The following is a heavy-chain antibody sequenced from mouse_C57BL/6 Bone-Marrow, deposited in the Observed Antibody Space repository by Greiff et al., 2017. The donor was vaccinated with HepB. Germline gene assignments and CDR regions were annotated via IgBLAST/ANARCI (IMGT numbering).Heavy chain of an antibody. J-gene: IGHJ2*01. CDR3: TVGMSNYDFDY. CDR1: GFTFSNYW. D-gene: IGHD2-5*01. CDR2: IRLKSDNYAT. V-gene: IGHV6-3*01. Sequence: EVQLVESGGGLVQPGGSMKLSCVASGFTFSNYWMNWVRQSPEKGLEWVAQIRLKSDNYATHYAESVKGRFTISRDDSKSSVYLQMNNLRAEDTGIYYCTVGMSNYDFDYWGQGTTLTVSS.